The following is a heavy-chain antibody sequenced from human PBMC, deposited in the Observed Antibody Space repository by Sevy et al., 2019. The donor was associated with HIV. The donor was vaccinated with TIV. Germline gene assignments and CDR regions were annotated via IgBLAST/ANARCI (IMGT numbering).Heavy chain of an antibody. Sequence: GALRLFCTGPGFIFGDYYIHLVRQAPGQGLGWGSLILDCWDQTFFGGAVKGRSTISRDNAKNTLYLQMSRLRHEDTAVYYCVAEPPSGGHGNYHYGLDLWGQGTTVTVSS. J-gene: IGHJ6*02. V-gene: IGHV3-30*03. CDR3: VAEPPSGGHGNYHYGLDL. D-gene: IGHD3-16*01. CDR2: ILDCWDQT. CDR1: GFIFGDYY.